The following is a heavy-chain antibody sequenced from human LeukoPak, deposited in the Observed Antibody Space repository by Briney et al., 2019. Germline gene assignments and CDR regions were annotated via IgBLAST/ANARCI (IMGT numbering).Heavy chain of an antibody. D-gene: IGHD3-3*01. CDR3: AKQDRRITIFGVVSLFDY. CDR1: GFTFSSYA. J-gene: IGHJ4*02. CDR2: ISGSGGST. V-gene: IGHV3-23*01. Sequence: GGSLRLSCAASGFTFSSYAMSWVRQAPGKGLEWVSAISGSGGSTYYADSVKGRFTISRDNSKNTLYLQMNSLRAEDTAVYYCAKQDRRITIFGVVSLFDYWGQGTLVTVSS.